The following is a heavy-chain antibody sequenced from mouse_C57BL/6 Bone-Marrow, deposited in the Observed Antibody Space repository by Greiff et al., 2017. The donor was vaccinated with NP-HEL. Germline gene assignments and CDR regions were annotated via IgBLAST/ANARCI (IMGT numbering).Heavy chain of an antibody. D-gene: IGHD1-1*01. CDR2: INPGSGGT. Sequence: QVQLQQSGAELVRPGTSVKVSCKASGYAFTNYLIEWVKQRPGQGLEWIGVINPGSGGTNYNEKFKGKATLTADQSSSTAYMPLSSLTSEDASVYFCARWDYGNYVDYWCQGTALTGSS. J-gene: IGHJ2*01. V-gene: IGHV1-54*01. CDR1: GYAFTNYL. CDR3: ARWDYGNYVDY.